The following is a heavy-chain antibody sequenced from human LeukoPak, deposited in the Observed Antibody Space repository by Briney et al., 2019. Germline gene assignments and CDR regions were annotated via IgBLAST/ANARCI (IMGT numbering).Heavy chain of an antibody. CDR1: GFTFNDAW. CDR2: IKSKTDGGTT. CDR3: STSLRGSDCCLDY. D-gene: IGHD2-21*02. Sequence: PGGSLRLSCAASGFTFNDAWVSWVRQAPGMGLEWVGRIKSKTDGGTTDYAAPVKGRFTISRDDSSGTLYLLMNSLKTEDTAVYYCSTSLRGSDCCLDYWGQGTLVAVSS. J-gene: IGHJ4*02. V-gene: IGHV3-15*01.